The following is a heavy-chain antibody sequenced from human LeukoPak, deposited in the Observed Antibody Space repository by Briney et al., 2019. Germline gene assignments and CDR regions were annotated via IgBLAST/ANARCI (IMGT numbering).Heavy chain of an antibody. J-gene: IGHJ4*02. CDR3: ARVTLGYSSVKTFDY. D-gene: IGHD6-19*01. Sequence: SETLSLTCAVYGGSFSGYYWSWIRQPPGKGLEWIGEINHSGSTNYNPSLKSRVTISVDTSKNQFSLKLSSVTAADTAVYYCARVTLGYSSVKTFDYWGQGTLVTVSS. V-gene: IGHV4-34*01. CDR2: INHSGST. CDR1: GGSFSGYY.